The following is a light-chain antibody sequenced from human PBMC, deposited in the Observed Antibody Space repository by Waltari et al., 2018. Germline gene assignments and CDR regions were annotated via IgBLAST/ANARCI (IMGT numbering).Light chain of an antibody. CDR2: END. Sequence: QSVLTQPPSASGTPGQRVTISCSGSSFNIGSNTVNWYRQFPGTAPKLLNYENDHRRPGVAGRFAGSKSGTSAALASSGLQSEHEADYYCAAWDDSLNGPVFGGGTKLTVL. V-gene: IGLV1-44*01. CDR1: SFNIGSNT. J-gene: IGLJ3*02. CDR3: AAWDDSLNGPV.